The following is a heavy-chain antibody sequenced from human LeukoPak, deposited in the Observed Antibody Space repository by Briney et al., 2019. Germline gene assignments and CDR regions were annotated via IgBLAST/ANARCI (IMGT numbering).Heavy chain of an antibody. CDR1: GFTFSSYA. V-gene: IGHV3-30-3*01. D-gene: IGHD3-16*01. J-gene: IGHJ5*02. CDR3: ARGQRAYQKNWFDP. CDR2: ISYDGSNK. Sequence: GGSLRLSCAASGFTFSSYAMHWVRQAPGKGLEWVAVISYDGSNKYYADSVKGRFTISRDNSKNTLHLQMNSLRAEDTAVYYCARGQRAYQKNWFDPWGQGTLVTVSS.